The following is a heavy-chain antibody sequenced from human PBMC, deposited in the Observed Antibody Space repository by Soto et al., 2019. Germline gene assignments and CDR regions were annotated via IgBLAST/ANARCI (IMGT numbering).Heavy chain of an antibody. CDR2: IYYIGST. J-gene: IGHJ5*02. CDR1: GGSISSGGYY. V-gene: IGHV4-31*03. Sequence: QVQLQESGPGLVKPSQTLSLTCTVSGGSISSGGYYWNWIRQHPGKGLEWIGYIYYIGSTYYNPSPKSRVTISLHTSQNQFSLTLSSVAVADTAVYYCARSVFPWGQGTMVTVSS. CDR3: ARSVFP.